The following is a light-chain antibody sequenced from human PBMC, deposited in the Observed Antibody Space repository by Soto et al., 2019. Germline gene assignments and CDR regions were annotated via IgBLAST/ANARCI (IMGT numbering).Light chain of an antibody. V-gene: IGKV1-39*01. CDR1: RNVSIY. J-gene: IGKJ5*01. Sequence: EIALTQSPSSVDASVGERVTLTCRASRNVSIYLNWYQHKPGKGPTLLIHATSNLQIGVPSRFSGSGSGTEFTLTISSLEPEDFGTYYCQQSYNMPSFGQGTRLEI. CDR3: QQSYNMPS. CDR2: ATS.